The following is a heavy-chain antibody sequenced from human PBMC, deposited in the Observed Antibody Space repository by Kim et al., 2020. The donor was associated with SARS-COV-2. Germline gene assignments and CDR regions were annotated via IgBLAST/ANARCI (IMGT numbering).Heavy chain of an antibody. V-gene: IGHV3-48*03. CDR2: ISSSGDTI. CDR1: GFIFSSYE. D-gene: IGHD3-10*01. J-gene: IGHJ1*01. CDR3: ARGTLINSGSFEYFHH. Sequence: GGSLRLSCAASGFIFSSYEMNWVRQAPGKGLEWVAHISSSGDTIYYADSVKGRFTISRDNAKNSLYLQMNSLRAADTAVYYCARGTLINSGSFEYFHHWGRGTLVTVSS.